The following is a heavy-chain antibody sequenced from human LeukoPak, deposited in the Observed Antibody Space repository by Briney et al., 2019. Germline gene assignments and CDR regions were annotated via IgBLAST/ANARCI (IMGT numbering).Heavy chain of an antibody. D-gene: IGHD3-22*01. J-gene: IGHJ4*02. CDR1: GFTFSSYA. CDR3: AKDIDRGIVVD. CDR2: ISSNGGIT. Sequence: PGGSLRLSCAASGFTFSSYAMHWVRQAPGKGLEYVSAISSNGGITYYANSVEGRFTISRDNSKNTLYLQMGSLRAEDTAVYYCAKDIDRGIVVDWGQGTLATVSS. V-gene: IGHV3-64*01.